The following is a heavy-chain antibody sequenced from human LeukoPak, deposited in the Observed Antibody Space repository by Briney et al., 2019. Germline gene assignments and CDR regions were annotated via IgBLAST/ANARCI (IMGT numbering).Heavy chain of an antibody. J-gene: IGHJ4*02. Sequence: PSETLSLTWTVSGGSISSYYWSWIRQPPGKGLEWIRYVYYSGSANYNPSLKSRVTISIDTSKNQFSLKLSSVTAADTAVYYCARGITGDYATFDYWGQGTLVTVSS. V-gene: IGHV4-59*01. CDR3: ARGITGDYATFDY. CDR1: GGSISSYY. D-gene: IGHD4-17*01. CDR2: VYYSGSA.